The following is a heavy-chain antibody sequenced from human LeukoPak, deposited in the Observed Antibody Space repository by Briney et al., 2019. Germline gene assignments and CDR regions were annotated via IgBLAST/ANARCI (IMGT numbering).Heavy chain of an antibody. Sequence: GGSLRLSCAASGFTFSTYWMSWVRQAPGKGLEWVANTKEDGGEEYYVDSVKGRFTISRDNAKNSLYLQMNSLRAEDTAVYYCASLGYCSGGSCSYWGQGTLVTVSS. CDR3: ASLGYCSGGSCSY. V-gene: IGHV3-7*01. CDR2: TKEDGGEE. CDR1: GFTFSTYW. J-gene: IGHJ4*02. D-gene: IGHD2-15*01.